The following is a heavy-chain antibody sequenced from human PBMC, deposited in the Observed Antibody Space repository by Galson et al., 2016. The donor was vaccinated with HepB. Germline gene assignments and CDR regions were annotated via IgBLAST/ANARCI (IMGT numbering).Heavy chain of an antibody. CDR3: ARDTIRCLEWEQDNNWFDP. Sequence: SVKVSCKASGYTFTNYGISWVRQAPGQGLEWMGWISVYNGNTIYTQKLQGRLIMTTDTSTSTAYMELKSLRSDDTAVYYCARDTIRCLEWEQDNNWFDPWGQGTLVTVSS. D-gene: IGHD3-3*01. CDR2: ISVYNGNT. CDR1: GYTFTNYG. V-gene: IGHV1-18*01. J-gene: IGHJ5*02.